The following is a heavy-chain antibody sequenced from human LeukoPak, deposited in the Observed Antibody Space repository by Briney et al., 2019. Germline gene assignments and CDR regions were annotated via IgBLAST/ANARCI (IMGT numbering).Heavy chain of an antibody. CDR1: VGSISSYY. CDR3: ARISLDTAMVRDYYYYYYMDV. Sequence: SETLSLTCTVSVGSISSYYWSWIRQPPGKGLEWIGYIYYSGSTNYNPSLNSRVTISVDTSKNQFSLKLSSVTAADTAVYYCARISLDTAMVRDYYYYYYMDVWGKGTRVTVSS. D-gene: IGHD5-18*01. CDR2: IYYSGST. J-gene: IGHJ6*03. V-gene: IGHV4-59*01.